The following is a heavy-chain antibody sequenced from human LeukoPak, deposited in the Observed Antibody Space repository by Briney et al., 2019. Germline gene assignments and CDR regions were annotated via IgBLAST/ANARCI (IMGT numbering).Heavy chain of an antibody. CDR3: ARGGYYGSGNDFRFDP. Sequence: SETLSLTCTVSGGSISSSSYYWGWIRQPPGKGLEWIGSIYYSGSTYYNPSLKSRVTISVDTSKNQFSLKLKSVTAADTAVYYCARGGYYGSGNDFRFDPWGQGTLVTVSS. J-gene: IGHJ5*02. D-gene: IGHD3-10*01. CDR1: GGSISSSSYY. V-gene: IGHV4-39*07. CDR2: IYYSGST.